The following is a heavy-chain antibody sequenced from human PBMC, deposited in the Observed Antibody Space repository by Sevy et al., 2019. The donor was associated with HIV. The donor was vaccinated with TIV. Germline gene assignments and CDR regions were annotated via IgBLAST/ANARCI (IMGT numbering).Heavy chain of an antibody. CDR3: TRSVYGSGTYLNDY. J-gene: IGHJ4*02. V-gene: IGHV1-2*02. D-gene: IGHD3-10*01. CDR1: GYTFTGYY. CDR2: INPSSGGK. Sequence: ASVKVSCKASGYTFTGYYIHWVRQAPGQGLEWMGWINPSSGGKNYGQKFLGRVTMTRDTSISTAYMELNRLRSDDTAVYYCTRSVYGSGTYLNDYWGQGTLVTVSS.